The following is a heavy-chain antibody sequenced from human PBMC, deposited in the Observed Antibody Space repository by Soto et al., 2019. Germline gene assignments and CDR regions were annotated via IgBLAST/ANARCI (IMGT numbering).Heavy chain of an antibody. J-gene: IGHJ6*02. CDR2: IYYSGST. CDR1: GGSISSGGYY. Sequence: SETLSLTCTVSGGSISSGGYYWSWIRQHQGKGLEWIGYIYYSGSTYYKTSLKSRVTISVDTYKNQLYLKLSSVTAADTAVYYCANRYGSGSYNVWGQGTTVTVSS. D-gene: IGHD3-10*01. V-gene: IGHV4-31*03. CDR3: ANRYGSGSYNV.